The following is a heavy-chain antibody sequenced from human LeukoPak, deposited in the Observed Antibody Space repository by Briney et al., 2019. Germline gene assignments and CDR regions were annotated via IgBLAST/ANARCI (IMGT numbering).Heavy chain of an antibody. CDR2: IYYSGST. CDR1: GGSISSSSYY. V-gene: IGHV4-39*01. J-gene: IGHJ1*01. Sequence: SETLSLTCTVSGGSISSSSYYWGWIRQPPGKGLEWIGSIYYSGSTYYNPSLKSRVTISVDTSKNQFSLKLSSVTAADTAVYYCARHGGGYCSGGSCYSPAEYFQHWGQGTLVTVSS. CDR3: ARHGGGYCSGGSCYSPAEYFQH. D-gene: IGHD2-15*01.